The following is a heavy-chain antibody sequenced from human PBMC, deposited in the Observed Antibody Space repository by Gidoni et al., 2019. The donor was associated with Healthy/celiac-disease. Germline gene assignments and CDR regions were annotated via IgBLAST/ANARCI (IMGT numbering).Heavy chain of an antibody. J-gene: IGHJ4*02. CDR2: IYHSGST. D-gene: IGHD5-12*01. CDR3: ARGHSGYDTPIDY. Sequence: QLQLQESGSGLVKPSQTLSLTCAVSGGPISSGGYSWSWIRQPPGQGLDWIGYIYHSGSTYYNPSLKSRVTISVDRSKNQFSLKLSSVTAADTAVYYCARGHSGYDTPIDYWGQGTLVTVSS. CDR1: GGPISSGGYS. V-gene: IGHV4-30-2*01.